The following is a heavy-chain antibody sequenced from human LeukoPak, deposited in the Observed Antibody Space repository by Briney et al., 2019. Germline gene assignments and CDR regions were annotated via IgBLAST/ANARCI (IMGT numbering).Heavy chain of an antibody. CDR1: GFTFSSYS. J-gene: IGHJ6*02. CDR2: ISSSSSYI. Sequence: GGSLRLSCAASGFTFSSYSMNWVRQAPGKGLEWVSSISSSSSYIYYADSVKGRFTISRDNAKNSLYLQMNSLRAEDTAVYYCARGPRDYYYGMDVWGQGTTVTVSS. CDR3: ARGPRDYYYGMDV. V-gene: IGHV3-21*01. D-gene: IGHD3-10*01.